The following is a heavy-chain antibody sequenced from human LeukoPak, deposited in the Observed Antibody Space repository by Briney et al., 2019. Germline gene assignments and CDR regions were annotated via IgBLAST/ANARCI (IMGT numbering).Heavy chain of an antibody. CDR1: AYTFANHY. D-gene: IGHD4-23*01. J-gene: IGHJ4*02. Sequence: ASVTVSFTASAYTFANHYIYWVRQAPGQGLEWMGWINPNSGGTNYAQKFQDRVTMTRDTSISTAYMDLSRLRSDDTAVYYCAKAAAVVTPWDLDYWGQGTLVTVSS. CDR3: AKAAAVVTPWDLDY. CDR2: INPNSGGT. V-gene: IGHV1-2*02.